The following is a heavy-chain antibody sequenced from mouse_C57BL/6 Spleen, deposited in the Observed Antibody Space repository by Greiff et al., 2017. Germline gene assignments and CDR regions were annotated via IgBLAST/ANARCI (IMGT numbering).Heavy chain of an antibody. Sequence: EVQLVESGPELVKPGASVKMSCKASGYTFTDYNMHWVKQSHGKSLEWIGYINPNNGGTSYNQKFKGKATLTVNKSSSTAYMELRSLTSEDSAVYYCAPYGHWYFDVWGTGTTVTVSS. CDR3: APYGHWYFDV. D-gene: IGHD1-1*02. CDR2: INPNNGGT. J-gene: IGHJ1*03. V-gene: IGHV1-22*01. CDR1: GYTFTDYN.